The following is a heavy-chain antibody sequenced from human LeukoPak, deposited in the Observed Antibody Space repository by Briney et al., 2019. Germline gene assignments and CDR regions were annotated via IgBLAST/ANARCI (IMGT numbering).Heavy chain of an antibody. CDR2: IKQDGSEK. CDR3: ARVTMITRRSDAFDI. CDR1: GFTFSSYW. V-gene: IGHV3-7*01. D-gene: IGHD3-16*01. Sequence: GGSLRLSCAASGFTFSSYWMSWVRQAPGKGLEWVANIKQDGSEKYYVDSVKGRFTISRDNAKNSLYLQMNSLRAEDTAVYYCARVTMITRRSDAFDIWGQGTMVTVSS. J-gene: IGHJ3*02.